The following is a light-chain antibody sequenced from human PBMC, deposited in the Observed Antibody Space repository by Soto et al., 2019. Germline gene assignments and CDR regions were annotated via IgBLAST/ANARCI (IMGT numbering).Light chain of an antibody. Sequence: QSALTQPASVSGSPGQSITISCTGTSSDVGGYNYVSWYQQYPGKAPKLMIYDVSNRPSGVSNRFSGSKSGNTASLTISGLQAEEEADYYCSSYTTSNTLVFGSGTKLTVL. CDR2: DVS. V-gene: IGLV2-14*01. CDR1: SSDVGGYNY. CDR3: SSYTTSNTLV. J-gene: IGLJ1*01.